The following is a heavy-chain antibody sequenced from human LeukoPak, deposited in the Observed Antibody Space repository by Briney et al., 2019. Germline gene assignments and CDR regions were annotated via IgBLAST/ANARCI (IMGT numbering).Heavy chain of an antibody. D-gene: IGHD2-2*01. CDR1: GYSISSGYN. V-gene: IGHV4-38-2*02. J-gene: IGHJ4*02. Sequence: SETLSLTCTVSGYSISSGYNWGWIRQPPGKGLEWIGSIYHSGSTYYNPSLKSRVTISVDTSKNQFSLKLSSVTAADTAVYYCARDRSSTFDYWGQGTLVTVSS. CDR3: ARDRSSTFDY. CDR2: IYHSGST.